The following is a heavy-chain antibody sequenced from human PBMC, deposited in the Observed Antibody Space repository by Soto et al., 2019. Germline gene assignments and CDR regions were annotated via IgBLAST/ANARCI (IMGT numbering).Heavy chain of an antibody. CDR2: STYSGST. V-gene: IGHV4-39*01. D-gene: IGHD6-6*01. CDR1: GGSISTISYC. CDR3: ARLVSARPTRAVSHD. Sequence: QLQLQESGPGLVKPSETLSLTCTVSGGSISTISYCWGWIRQPPGKGLEWIGSSTYSGSTFYNPSLKSRVTTSVDTSKRKFSLRLTSVTAADTDVYYCARLVSARPTRAVSHDGGQGKLVTVSS. J-gene: IGHJ4*02.